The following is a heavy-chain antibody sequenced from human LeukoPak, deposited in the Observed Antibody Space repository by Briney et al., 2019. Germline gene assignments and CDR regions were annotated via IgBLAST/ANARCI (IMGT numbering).Heavy chain of an antibody. V-gene: IGHV3-66*01. J-gene: IGHJ6*02. D-gene: IGHD2-15*01. CDR2: IYSGGST. CDR1: GFTVSSNY. CDR3: AKAPGGVDYYYGMDV. Sequence: GGSLRLSCAASGFTVSSNYMSWVRQAPGKGLEWVSVIYSGGSTYYADSVKGRFTISRDNSKNTLYFQMNSLRAEDTAVYYCAKAPGGVDYYYGMDVWGQGTTVTVSS.